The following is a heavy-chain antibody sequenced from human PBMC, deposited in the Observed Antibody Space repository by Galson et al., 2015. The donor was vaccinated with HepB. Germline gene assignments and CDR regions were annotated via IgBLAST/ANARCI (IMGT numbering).Heavy chain of an antibody. Sequence: SLRLSCAASGFTFSSYAMSWVRQAPGKGLEWVSAISGSGGSTYYADSVKGRSTISRDNSKNTLYLQMNSLRAEDTAVYYCAKDGEYYYDSSGYPSPDAFDIWGQGTMVTVSS. D-gene: IGHD3-22*01. CDR1: GFTFSSYA. CDR2: ISGSGGST. CDR3: AKDGEYYYDSSGYPSPDAFDI. J-gene: IGHJ3*02. V-gene: IGHV3-23*01.